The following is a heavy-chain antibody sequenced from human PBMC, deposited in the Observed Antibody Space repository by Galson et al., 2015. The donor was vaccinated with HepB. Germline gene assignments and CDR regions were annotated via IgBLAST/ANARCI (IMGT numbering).Heavy chain of an antibody. Sequence: SLRLSCAASGFTFTSYAMSWVRQAPGKGLEWVSTISGSGGSTYSADSVKGRFTISRDNSKNTLYLQMNSLRAEDTAVYYCAKHLSFDLWGRGTLVTVSS. CDR2: ISGSGGST. D-gene: IGHD2/OR15-2a*01. CDR3: AKHLSFDL. J-gene: IGHJ2*01. CDR1: GFTFTSYA. V-gene: IGHV3-23*01.